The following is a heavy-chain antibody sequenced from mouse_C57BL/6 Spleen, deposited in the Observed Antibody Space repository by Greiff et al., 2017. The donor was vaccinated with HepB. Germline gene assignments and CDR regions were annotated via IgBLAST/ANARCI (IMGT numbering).Heavy chain of an antibody. J-gene: IGHJ4*01. CDR1: GFSIKDDY. D-gene: IGHD3-3*01. CDR2: IDPENGDT. V-gene: IGHV14-4*01. CDR3: TTSGRGLSYAMDY. Sequence: EVQLQQSGAELVRPGASVKLSCTASGFSIKDDYMHWVKQRPEQGLEWIGWIDPENGDTEYASKFQGKATITADTSSNTAYLQLSSLTSEDTAVYYCTTSGRGLSYAMDYWGQGTSVTVSS.